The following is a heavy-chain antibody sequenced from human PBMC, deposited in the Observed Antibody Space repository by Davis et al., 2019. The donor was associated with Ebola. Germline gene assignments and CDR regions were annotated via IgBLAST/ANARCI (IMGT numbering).Heavy chain of an antibody. D-gene: IGHD6-19*01. CDR1: GYNFATYW. CDR3: ARQGYYTSGSHGSGADP. Sequence: PGGSLRLSCKGSGYNFATYWIGWVRQMPGKGLEWMGIIYPGDSDTRYSPSFQGQVTISADKSIRTASLQWSSLRASDTAMYYCARQGYYTSGSHGSGADPWGQGTLVTVSS. CDR2: IYPGDSDT. V-gene: IGHV5-51*01. J-gene: IGHJ5*02.